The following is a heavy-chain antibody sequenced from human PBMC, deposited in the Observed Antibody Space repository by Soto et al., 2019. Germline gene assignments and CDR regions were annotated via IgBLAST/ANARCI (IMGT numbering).Heavy chain of an antibody. CDR3: ARRGYYYDSSGYYLYFDY. J-gene: IGHJ4*02. CDR1: GGSISSSNW. Sequence: SETLSLTCAVSGGSISSSNWWSWVRQPPGKGLEWIGEIYHSGSTNYNPSLKSRVTISVDKSKNQFSLKLSSVTAADTAVYYCARRGYYYDSSGYYLYFDYWGQGTLVTVSS. D-gene: IGHD3-22*01. V-gene: IGHV4-4*02. CDR2: IYHSGST.